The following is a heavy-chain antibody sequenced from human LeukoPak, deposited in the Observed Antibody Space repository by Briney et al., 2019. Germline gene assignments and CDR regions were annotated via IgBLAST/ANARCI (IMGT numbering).Heavy chain of an antibody. J-gene: IGHJ5*02. V-gene: IGHV1-8*03. D-gene: IGHD2-2*02. Sequence: GASVKVSCKASGYTFTSYDINWVRQATGQGLEWMGWMNPNSGNTGYAQKFQGRVTITRNTSISTACMELSSLRSEDTAVYYCARVDYCSSTSCYRGNWFDPWGQGTLVTVSS. CDR3: ARVDYCSSTSCYRGNWFDP. CDR2: MNPNSGNT. CDR1: GYTFTSYD.